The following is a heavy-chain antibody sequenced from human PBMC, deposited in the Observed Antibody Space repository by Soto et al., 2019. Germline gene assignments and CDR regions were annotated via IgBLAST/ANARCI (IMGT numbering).Heavy chain of an antibody. J-gene: IGHJ5*02. V-gene: IGHV3-30*18. Sequence: SLRLSCVASGFIFRSYGMHWVRQAPGKGPEWVAVISYDGTNKYYADSVKGRFTISRDNSKNTLYLRMNSLRGEDTAVYYCAKAAHSSGWYWFDPWGQGTPVTVSS. CDR3: AKAAHSSGWYWFDP. CDR2: ISYDGTNK. D-gene: IGHD6-13*01. CDR1: GFIFRSYG.